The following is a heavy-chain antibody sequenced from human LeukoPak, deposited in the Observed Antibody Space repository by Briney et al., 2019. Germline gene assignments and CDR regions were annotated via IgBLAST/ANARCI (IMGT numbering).Heavy chain of an antibody. J-gene: IGHJ6*03. CDR2: ISSSSSTI. D-gene: IGHD3-3*01. CDR3: ARESRRFLEPYYYYYMDV. Sequence: GGSLRLSCAASGFTFSSYSMNWVRQAPGKGLEWVSYISSSSSTIYYADSVKGRFTISRDNAKNSLYLQMNSLRAEDTAVYYCARESRRFLEPYYYYYMDVWGKGTTVTVSS. CDR1: GFTFSSYS. V-gene: IGHV3-48*04.